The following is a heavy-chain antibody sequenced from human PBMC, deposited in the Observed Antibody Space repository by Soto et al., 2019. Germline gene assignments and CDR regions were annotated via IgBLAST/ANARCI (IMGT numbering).Heavy chain of an antibody. CDR3: ARATAAAGTDWFDP. CDR1: GYTFTGYY. Sequence: ASVKVSCKASGYTFTGYYMHWVRQAPGQGLEWMGWINPNSGGTNYAQKFQGRVTMTRDTSISTAYMELNRLRSDDTAVYYCARATAAAGTDWFDPWGQGTLVTVSS. J-gene: IGHJ5*02. CDR2: INPNSGGT. V-gene: IGHV1-2*02. D-gene: IGHD6-13*01.